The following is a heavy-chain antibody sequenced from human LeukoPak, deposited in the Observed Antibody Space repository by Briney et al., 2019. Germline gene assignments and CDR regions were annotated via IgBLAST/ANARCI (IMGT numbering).Heavy chain of an antibody. CDR3: AGEDSYASNYFDY. CDR1: GYRFTTYY. CDR2: INPSGGRT. Sequence: ASVKLSCKASGYRFTTYYMHWVRQAPGQGLEWMGMINPSGGRTIYAQKFQGRVTMTRDTSTNTVYMELSSLRSEDAAVYYCAGEDSYASNYFDYWGQGTLVTVSS. V-gene: IGHV1-46*01. D-gene: IGHD5-18*01. J-gene: IGHJ4*02.